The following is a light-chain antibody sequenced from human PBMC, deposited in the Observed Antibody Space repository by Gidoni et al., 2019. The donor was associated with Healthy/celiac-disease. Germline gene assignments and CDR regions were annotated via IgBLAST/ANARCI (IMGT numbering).Light chain of an antibody. CDR3: QQYNNWPPDT. J-gene: IGKJ2*01. CDR1: QSVSSN. Sequence: EIVMTQSPATLSVSPGERATLSCRASQSVSSNLACYQQKPGQAPRLLIYGASTRATGIPARFSGSESGTEFTLTISSLQSEDFAVYYCQQYNNWPPDTFGQGTKLEIK. CDR2: GAS. V-gene: IGKV3-15*01.